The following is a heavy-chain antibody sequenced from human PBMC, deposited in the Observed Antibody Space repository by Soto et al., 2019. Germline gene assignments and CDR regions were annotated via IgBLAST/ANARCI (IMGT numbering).Heavy chain of an antibody. CDR2: ISGSGGST. CDR3: AKRPQPHYDYWSGTSYSSKA. D-gene: IGHD3-3*01. V-gene: IGHV3-23*01. J-gene: IGHJ1*01. Sequence: PGGSLRLSCAASGFTFSSYAMSWVRQAPGKGLEWVSAISGSGGSTYYADSVKGRFTISRDNTKNTLYLQMNSLEAEDTAVYYCAKRPQPHYDYWSGTSYSSKAWVQGPLVTVSS. CDR1: GFTFSSYA.